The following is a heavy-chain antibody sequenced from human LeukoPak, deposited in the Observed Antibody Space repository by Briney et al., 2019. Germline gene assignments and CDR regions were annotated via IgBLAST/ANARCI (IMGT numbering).Heavy chain of an antibody. V-gene: IGHV3-21*01. CDR1: GFTFSTYN. CDR3: ARDPYSGGYGDDYYYYMDV. CDR2: ITSTSSYM. J-gene: IGHJ6*03. Sequence: PGGSLRLSCAASGFTFSTYNMNWVRQAPGKGLEWVSSITSTSSYMYYAHSVKGGFTISRDNAQNSLYLHMSSLRAEDTAVYYCARDPYSGGYGDDYYYYMDVWGKGTTVTISS. D-gene: IGHD1-26*01.